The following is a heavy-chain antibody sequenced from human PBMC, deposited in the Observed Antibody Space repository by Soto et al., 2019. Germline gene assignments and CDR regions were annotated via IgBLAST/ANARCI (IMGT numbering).Heavy chain of an antibody. J-gene: IGHJ4*02. D-gene: IGHD2-2*01. V-gene: IGHV4-30-2*01. CDR1: GGSISNGGYS. CDR3: ARVPDY. CDR2: MYHSGNT. Sequence: QLQLQESGSGLVKPSQTLSLTCAVSGGSISNGGYSWSWIRQPPGKGLEWIGYMYHSGNTYYNPSLKSRVTISIDRSKHQFSLKLSSVTAADTAVYHCARVPDYWGQGILVTVSS.